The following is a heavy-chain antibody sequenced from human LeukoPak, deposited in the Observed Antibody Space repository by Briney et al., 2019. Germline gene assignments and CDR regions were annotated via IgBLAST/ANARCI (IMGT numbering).Heavy chain of an antibody. CDR1: GGSFSGYY. CDR2: INHSGST. J-gene: IGHJ4*02. Sequence: SETLSLTCAVYGGSFSGYYGSWIRQPPGKGLEWIGEINHSGSTNYNPSLKSRVTISVDTSKNQFSLKLSSVTAADTAVYYCARGPGIAVATGPYYFDYWGQGTLVTVSS. V-gene: IGHV4-34*01. CDR3: ARGPGIAVATGPYYFDY. D-gene: IGHD6-19*01.